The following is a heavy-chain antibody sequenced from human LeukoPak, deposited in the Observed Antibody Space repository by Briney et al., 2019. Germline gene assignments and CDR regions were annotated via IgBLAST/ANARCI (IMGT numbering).Heavy chain of an antibody. V-gene: IGHV3-48*01. CDR1: GFTFSSYS. CDR2: ISSSSSTI. D-gene: IGHD4-17*01. Sequence: PGGSLRLSCAASGFTFSSYSMNWVRQAPGKGLEWVSYISSSSSTIYYADSVKGRFTISRDNAKNSLYLQMNSLRAEDTAVYYCARDSNDCDYAGVLFDYWGQGTLVTVSS. CDR3: ARDSNDCDYAGVLFDY. J-gene: IGHJ4*02.